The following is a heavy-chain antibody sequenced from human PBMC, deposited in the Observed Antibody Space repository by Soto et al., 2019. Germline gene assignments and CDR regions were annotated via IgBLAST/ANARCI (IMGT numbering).Heavy chain of an antibody. CDR2: ISNSGSGGRK. V-gene: IGHV3-23*01. CDR1: GFAFSDYA. Sequence: GGSLRLSCAASGFAFSDYAIYWVRQAPGKGLEWVSAISNSGSGGRKFYADSVKGRFTISRDNTRNTLFLQMNSVRAEDTAVYYCAKFDYGSRWYQEAFDIWGQGTMVTVSS. CDR3: AKFDYGSRWYQEAFDI. D-gene: IGHD6-13*01. J-gene: IGHJ3*02.